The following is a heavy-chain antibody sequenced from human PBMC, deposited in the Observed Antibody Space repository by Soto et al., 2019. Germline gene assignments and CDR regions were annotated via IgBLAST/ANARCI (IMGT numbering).Heavy chain of an antibody. Sequence: PGGSLRLSGAASGVSFGDYYMSWIRQAPGKGLEWISLISNSGTTIQYADSVKGRFTVSRDNAKNSLFLQMNSLADEDTAVYYCAKIKLRSFDYWGQGTLFSVSS. J-gene: IGHJ4*01. CDR3: AKIKLRSFDY. CDR1: GVSFGDYY. D-gene: IGHD1-1*01. V-gene: IGHV3-11*01. CDR2: ISNSGTTI.